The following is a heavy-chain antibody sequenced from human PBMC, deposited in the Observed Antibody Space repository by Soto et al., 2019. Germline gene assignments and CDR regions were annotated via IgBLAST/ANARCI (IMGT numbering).Heavy chain of an antibody. CDR3: AKDKGVRLLERIWYGMDV. J-gene: IGHJ6*02. CDR1: GFTFSSYG. Sequence: QVQLVESGGGVVQPGRSLRLSCAASGFTFSSYGMHWVRQAPGKGLEWVAVISYDGSNKYYADSVKGRFTISRDNSKNTLYRPMNSLRAEDTAVYYCAKDKGVRLLERIWYGMDVWGQGTTVTVSS. V-gene: IGHV3-30*18. D-gene: IGHD3-3*01. CDR2: ISYDGSNK.